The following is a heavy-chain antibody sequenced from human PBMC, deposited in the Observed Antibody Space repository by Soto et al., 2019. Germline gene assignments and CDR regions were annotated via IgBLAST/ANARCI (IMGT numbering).Heavy chain of an antibody. Sequence: QVQLVESGGGVVQPGRSLRLSCAASGFTFSSYAMHWVRQAPGKGLEWVAVISYDGSNKYYADSVKGRFTISRDNSKNTLYLQMNSLRAEDTAVYYCARGATYYYDSNLGYWGKGTLVTVSS. CDR2: ISYDGSNK. J-gene: IGHJ4*02. D-gene: IGHD3-22*01. CDR1: GFTFSSYA. CDR3: ARGATYYYDSNLGY. V-gene: IGHV3-30-3*01.